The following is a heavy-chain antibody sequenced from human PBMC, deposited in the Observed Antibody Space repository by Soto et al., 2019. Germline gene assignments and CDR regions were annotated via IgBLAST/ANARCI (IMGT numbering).Heavy chain of an antibody. Sequence: EVQLVESGGGLIQPGGSLRLSCAASGFTFSSYDMHWVRQATGKGLEWVSAIGTAGDTYYPGSVKGRFTISRENAKNSLYSQMNSLRAGDTALYYCARGWLATGGSLSYMDVWGKGTTVTVSS. CDR2: IGTAGDT. CDR3: ARGWLATGGSLSYMDV. CDR1: GFTFSSYD. J-gene: IGHJ6*03. D-gene: IGHD6-13*01. V-gene: IGHV3-13*01.